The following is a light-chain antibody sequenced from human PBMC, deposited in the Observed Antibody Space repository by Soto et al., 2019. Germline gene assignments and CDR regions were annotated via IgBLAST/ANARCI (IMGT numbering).Light chain of an antibody. Sequence: EIALTQSPATLSSSPGETATLSCRASQYVGTRLAWYQHKPGQAPRLLIYYTSNRATGIPARFSGSGSGTDFTLTINSLAPEDFAIYYCHQRQSWPRTFGQGTRWISN. V-gene: IGKV3-11*01. CDR3: HQRQSWPRT. CDR1: QYVGTR. CDR2: YTS. J-gene: IGKJ1*01.